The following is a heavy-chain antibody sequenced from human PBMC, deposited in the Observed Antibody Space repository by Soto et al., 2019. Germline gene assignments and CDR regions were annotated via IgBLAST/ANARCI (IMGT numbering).Heavy chain of an antibody. V-gene: IGHV4-30-4*01. CDR2: IYDGGRT. D-gene: IGHD7-27*01. CDR3: ARGPSGDKVDS. Sequence: QVQLQESGPGLVKPSQTLSLTCTVSGGSISTVDYWWSWIPQSPDMGLEWIGHIYDGGRTYNNPSLESRVTMSVDTSKSQLSLSLSSVSAADTAVYYCARGPSGDKVDSWGQGTLVTVSS. J-gene: IGHJ4*02. CDR1: GGSISTVDYW.